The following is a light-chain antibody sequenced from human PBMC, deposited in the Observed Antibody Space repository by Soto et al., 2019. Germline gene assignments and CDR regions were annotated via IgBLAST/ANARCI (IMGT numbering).Light chain of an antibody. V-gene: IGKV3-20*01. Sequence: ESVLTQSPGTLSLSPGERATLSCRASQRVSSSYLAWYQQKPGQAPRLLIYGASSRATGIPDRFSGSGSGTDFTLTISRREPEDFAVYYCQQYGSSPLTFGQGTKVEIK. CDR3: QQYGSSPLT. CDR1: QRVSSSY. CDR2: GAS. J-gene: IGKJ1*01.